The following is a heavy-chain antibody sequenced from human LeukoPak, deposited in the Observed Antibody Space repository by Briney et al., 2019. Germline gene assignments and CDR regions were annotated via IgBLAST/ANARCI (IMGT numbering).Heavy chain of an antibody. CDR2: INPNSGGT. V-gene: IGHV1-2*02. D-gene: IGHD6-19*01. CDR3: ARDTRGAHIAVAGYNWFDP. J-gene: IGHJ5*02. CDR1: GGTLRNYA. Sequence: ASVKVSCKTSGGTLRNYAITWVRQAPGQGLEWMGWINPNSGGTNYAQKFQGRVTITRDTSISTAYMELSRLRSEDTAVYYCARDTRGAHIAVAGYNWFDPWGQGTLVTVSS.